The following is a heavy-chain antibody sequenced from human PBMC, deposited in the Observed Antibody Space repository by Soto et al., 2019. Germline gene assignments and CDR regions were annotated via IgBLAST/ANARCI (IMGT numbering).Heavy chain of an antibody. CDR1: GYTFTTYY. D-gene: IGHD6-19*01. CDR3: ARAHSSGTFGTNKKYYFDY. J-gene: IGHJ4*02. CDR2: INPSGGST. V-gene: IGHV1-46*03. Sequence: ASVNVSCKASGYTFTTYYMHWGRQAPGQGLDWMGIINPSGGSTSYAQKFQGRVTMTRDTSTSTVYMELSSLRSEDTAVYYCARAHSSGTFGTNKKYYFDYWGQGTLVTVSS.